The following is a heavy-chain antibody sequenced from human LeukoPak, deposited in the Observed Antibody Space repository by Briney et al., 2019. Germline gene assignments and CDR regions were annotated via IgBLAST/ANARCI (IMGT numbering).Heavy chain of an antibody. Sequence: RRSLRLSCAASGFSFNTYPIHWVRQAPGKGLEWVAVISNDGNNKYYADSVKGRFTISRDNSNNTLSLQMNGLRVEDTAVYYCARPDDSESFYRANHYWGRGTLVTVS. J-gene: IGHJ4*02. CDR1: GFSFNTYP. D-gene: IGHD3-10*01. V-gene: IGHV3-30*04. CDR2: ISNDGNNK. CDR3: ARPDDSESFYRANHY.